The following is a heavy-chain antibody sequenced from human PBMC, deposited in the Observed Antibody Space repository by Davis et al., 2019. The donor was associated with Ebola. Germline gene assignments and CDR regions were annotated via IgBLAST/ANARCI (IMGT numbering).Heavy chain of an antibody. V-gene: IGHV3-30*02. D-gene: IGHD6-19*01. Sequence: GESLKISCAASGFTFSSYGMHWVRQAPGKGLEWVAVIWYDGSNKYYADSVKGRFTISRDNSKNTLYLQMNSLRAEDTAVYYCAKGGYTSGKDAFDIWGQGTMVTVPS. CDR1: GFTFSSYG. J-gene: IGHJ3*02. CDR2: IWYDGSNK. CDR3: AKGGYTSGKDAFDI.